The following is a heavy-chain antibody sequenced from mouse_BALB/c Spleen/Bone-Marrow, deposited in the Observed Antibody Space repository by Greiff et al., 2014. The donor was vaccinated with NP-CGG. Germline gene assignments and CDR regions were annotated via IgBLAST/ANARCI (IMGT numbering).Heavy chain of an antibody. CDR3: TRSGTLGAMDY. CDR2: ISSGSSTI. D-gene: IGHD3-3*01. Sequence: EVKLVESGGGLVQPGVSRKLSCAASGFTFSSFGMHWVRQAPEKGLEWVAYISSGSSTIYYADTMKGRLTISRDNPKNTLFLQMTSLRSEDTAMYYCTRSGTLGAMDYWGQGTSVTVSS. V-gene: IGHV5-17*02. CDR1: GFTFSSFG. J-gene: IGHJ4*01.